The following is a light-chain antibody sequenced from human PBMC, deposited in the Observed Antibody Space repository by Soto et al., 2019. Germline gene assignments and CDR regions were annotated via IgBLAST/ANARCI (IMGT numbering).Light chain of an antibody. V-gene: IGLV2-14*01. CDR2: DVS. Sequence: QSALTQPASVSGSPGQSITISCTGTSSDVGGYNYVSWYQQHPGKAPKLMIYDVSNRPSGVSNRFSSSKSGNTASLTISGLQAEDEADYYCCSYTSSSTLFGGGTKLTVL. CDR3: CSYTSSSTL. CDR1: SSDVGGYNY. J-gene: IGLJ2*01.